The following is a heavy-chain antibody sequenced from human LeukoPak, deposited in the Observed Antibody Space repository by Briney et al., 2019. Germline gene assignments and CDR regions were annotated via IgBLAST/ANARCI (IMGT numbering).Heavy chain of an antibody. CDR2: VYYSGST. Sequence: SETLSLTCTVSGDSLSNSYWSWIRQPPGKGLEWIGYVYYSGSTNFNPSLKSRVTISVDTSKNQFSLNLNSVTAAGTAVYYRARYNSDAGDFDYWGQGTLVTVSS. J-gene: IGHJ4*02. CDR3: ARYNSDAGDFDY. CDR1: GDSLSNSY. D-gene: IGHD1-20*01. V-gene: IGHV4-59*01.